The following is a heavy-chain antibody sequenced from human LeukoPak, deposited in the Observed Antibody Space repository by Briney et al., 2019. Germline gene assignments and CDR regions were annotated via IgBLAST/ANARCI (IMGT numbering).Heavy chain of an antibody. CDR2: ISGSGNST. D-gene: IGHD6-19*01. V-gene: IGHV3-23*01. CDR1: GFTFSSYA. CDR3: AKARGTTGWLPYFDY. J-gene: IGHJ4*02. Sequence: GGSLRLSCAASGFTFSSYAMTWVRQAPGKGLEWVSAISGSGNSTYYADYLRGRFTVSRDNSRNTLWLQMNSLRAEDTAIYYCAKARGTTGWLPYFDYWGQGALVTVSS.